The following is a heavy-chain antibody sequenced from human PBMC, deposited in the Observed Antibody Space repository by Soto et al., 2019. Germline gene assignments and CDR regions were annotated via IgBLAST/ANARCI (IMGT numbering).Heavy chain of an antibody. V-gene: IGHV5-51*01. Sequence: GESLKISCKGSGYSFTSYWIGWVRQMPGKGLEWMGIIYPGDSDTRYSPSFQGQVTISADKSISTAYLQWSSLKASDTAMYYCARSDWRTSYTYYYYGMDVWGQGTTLTVSS. CDR2: IYPGDSDT. J-gene: IGHJ6*02. CDR1: GYSFTSYW. CDR3: ARSDWRTSYTYYYYGMDV. D-gene: IGHD2-21*02.